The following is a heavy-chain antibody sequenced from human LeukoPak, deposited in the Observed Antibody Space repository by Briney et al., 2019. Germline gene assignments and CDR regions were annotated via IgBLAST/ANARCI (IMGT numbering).Heavy chain of an antibody. CDR2: HSGST. CDR1: GYSISSGYY. J-gene: IGHJ4*02. Sequence: SETLSLTCAVSGYSISSGYYWGWIRQPPGKGLEWIGSHSGSTYYNPSLKSRVTISVDTSENQFSLKLSSVTAADTAVYYCAGRIVPDYWGQGTLVTVSS. V-gene: IGHV4-38-2*01. D-gene: IGHD1-26*01. CDR3: AGRIVPDY.